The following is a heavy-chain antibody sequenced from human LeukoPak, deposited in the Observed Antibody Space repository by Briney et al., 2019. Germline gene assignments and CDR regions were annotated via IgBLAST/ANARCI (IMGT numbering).Heavy chain of an antibody. D-gene: IGHD2-15*01. CDR2: IYYSGST. CDR3: ARGYCSGGSCYSPYYYYYYMDV. CDR1: GGSISSRSYY. J-gene: IGHJ6*03. Sequence: SETLSLTCTVSGGSISSRSYYWSWIRQTAGKGLEWIGYIYYSGSTNYNPSLESRVTISVDTSKNQFSLKLSSVTAADTAVYYCARGYCSGGSCYSPYYYYYYMDVWGKGTTVTVSS. V-gene: IGHV4-61*10.